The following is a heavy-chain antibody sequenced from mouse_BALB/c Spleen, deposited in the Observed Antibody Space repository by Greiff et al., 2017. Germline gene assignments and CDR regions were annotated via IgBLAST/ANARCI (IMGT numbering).Heavy chain of an antibody. CDR3: ASQTGTTEDYYAMDY. Sequence: EVKLMESGPSLVKPSQTLSLTCSVTGDSITSGYWNWIRKFPGNKLEYMGYISYSGSTYYNPSLKSRISITRDTSKNQYYLQLNSVTTEDTATYYCASQTGTTEDYYAMDYWGQGTSVTVSS. J-gene: IGHJ4*01. V-gene: IGHV3-8*02. CDR1: GDSITSGY. D-gene: IGHD4-1*01. CDR2: ISYSGST.